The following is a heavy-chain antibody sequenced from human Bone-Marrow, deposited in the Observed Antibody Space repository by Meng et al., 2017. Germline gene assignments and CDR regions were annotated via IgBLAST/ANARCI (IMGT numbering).Heavy chain of an antibody. CDR1: RYTFTGYY. Sequence: VELVQSGAEVKKPGASVTVSSNAFRYTFTGYYMHWVRQAPGQGLEWMGRINPNSGGTNYAQKFQGRVTMTRDTSISTAYMELSRLRSDDTAVYYCARVRWELPDYWGQGTLVTVSS. D-gene: IGHD1-26*01. CDR2: INPNSGGT. V-gene: IGHV1-2*06. J-gene: IGHJ4*02. CDR3: ARVRWELPDY.